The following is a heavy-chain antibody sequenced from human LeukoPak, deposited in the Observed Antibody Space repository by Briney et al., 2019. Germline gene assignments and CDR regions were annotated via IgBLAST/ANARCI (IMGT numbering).Heavy chain of an antibody. CDR3: ASHNIVVVVAATRGDWFDP. Sequence: ASVKVSCKASGYTFTGYYMHWARQAPGQGLEWMGWINPNSGGTNYAQKFQGRVTITADKSTSTAYMELSSLRSEDTAVYYCASHNIVVVVAATRGDWFDPWGQGTLVTVSS. V-gene: IGHV1-2*02. J-gene: IGHJ5*02. CDR1: GYTFTGYY. D-gene: IGHD2-15*01. CDR2: INPNSGGT.